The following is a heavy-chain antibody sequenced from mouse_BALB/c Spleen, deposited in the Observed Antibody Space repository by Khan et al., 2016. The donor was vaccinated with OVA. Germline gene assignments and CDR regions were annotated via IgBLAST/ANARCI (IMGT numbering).Heavy chain of an antibody. J-gene: IGHJ3*01. CDR3: ARAGYGGFAY. CDR1: GYTFTDFL. D-gene: IGHD3-2*02. V-gene: IGHV1-77*01. CDR2: IYPGSGYT. Sequence: QVQLQQSGPDLVKPGASVKMSCKASGYTFTDFLISWVKQRPGQGLEWIGEIYPGSGYTYYNEKFRGKAILTSDKSSYTAYMQLNSLTSEDSAVYFCARAGYGGFAYWGQGALVTVSA.